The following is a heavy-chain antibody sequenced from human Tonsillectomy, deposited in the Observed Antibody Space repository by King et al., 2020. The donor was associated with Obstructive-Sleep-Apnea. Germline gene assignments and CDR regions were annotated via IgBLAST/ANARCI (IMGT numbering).Heavy chain of an antibody. CDR2: VKSKTDGGTT. J-gene: IGHJ5*02. CDR1: GFTFSNAW. CDR3: TNDELYCSGGNWFDP. Sequence: VQLVESGGGLVKPGGSLKISCAASGFTFSNAWMSWVRQAPGKGLEWVGRVKSKTDGGTTDYAAPVKGRFTISRDDSKNTLYLQMNSLKSEDTAVYYCTNDELYCSGGNWFDPWGQGTLVTVSS. D-gene: IGHD6-25*01. V-gene: IGHV3-15*01.